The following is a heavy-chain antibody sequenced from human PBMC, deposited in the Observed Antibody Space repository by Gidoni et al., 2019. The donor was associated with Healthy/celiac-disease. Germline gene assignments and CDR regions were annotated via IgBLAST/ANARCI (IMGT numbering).Heavy chain of an antibody. CDR3: ARGLGYSYGFGLDV. J-gene: IGHJ6*02. V-gene: IGHV1-8*01. Sequence: QVQLVQSGAEVKKPGASVKVSCTASRYTFTSYDINWVRQATGQGLEWMGWMNPNSGNTGYAQKFQGRGTMTRNTSISTAYMELSSLRSEDTAVYYCARGLGYSYGFGLDVWGQGTTVTVSS. CDR1: RYTFTSYD. D-gene: IGHD5-18*01. CDR2: MNPNSGNT.